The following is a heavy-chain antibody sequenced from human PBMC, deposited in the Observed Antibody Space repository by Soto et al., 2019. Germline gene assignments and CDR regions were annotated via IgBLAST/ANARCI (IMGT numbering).Heavy chain of an antibody. CDR2: ISSRSDI. CDR1: GFIFSNYS. Sequence: GGSLRLSCVGSGFIFSNYSINWVRQAPGKGLEWVSTISSRSDIYYAEPVKGRFTISRDNAKNSVSLQMNSLRAEDTAVYYCAREYTAWPLAYGLDVWGQGTTVTVSS. D-gene: IGHD2-2*02. CDR3: AREYTAWPLAYGLDV. V-gene: IGHV3-21*01. J-gene: IGHJ6*02.